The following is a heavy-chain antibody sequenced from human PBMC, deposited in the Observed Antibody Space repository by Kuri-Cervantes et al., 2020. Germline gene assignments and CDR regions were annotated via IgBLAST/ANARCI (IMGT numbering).Heavy chain of an antibody. J-gene: IGHJ3*01. CDR3: ARDFGYKFANLTSFDV. Sequence: GESLKISCAASGFTFSSYSMNWVRQAPGRGLEWVSEISANGGTTHYADSVKGRFIISRDNSKKTLFLQMNSLRAEDTAVYYCARDFGYKFANLTSFDVWGLGTMVTVSS. D-gene: IGHD4/OR15-4a*01. V-gene: IGHV3-48*04. CDR2: ISANGGTT. CDR1: GFTFSSYS.